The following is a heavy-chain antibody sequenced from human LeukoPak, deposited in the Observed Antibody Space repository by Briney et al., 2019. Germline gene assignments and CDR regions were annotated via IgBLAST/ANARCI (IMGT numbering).Heavy chain of an antibody. V-gene: IGHV3-53*01. CDR3: ARGGSYLSAFDI. D-gene: IGHD1-26*01. CDR1: GFTVSSNY. CDR2: IYSGGST. J-gene: IGHJ3*02. Sequence: PGGSLRLSCAASGFTVSSNYMSWVRQAPGKELEWVSIIYSGGSTFYADSVKGRFTIPRDNSKNTLYLQMNSLRAEDTAVYYCARGGSYLSAFDIWGQGTMVTVSS.